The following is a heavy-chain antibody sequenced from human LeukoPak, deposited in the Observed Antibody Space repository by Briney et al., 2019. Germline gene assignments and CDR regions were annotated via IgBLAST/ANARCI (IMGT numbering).Heavy chain of an antibody. CDR2: IIPIFGTA. CDR1: VGTFSSYA. V-gene: IGHV1-69*05. J-gene: IGHJ5*02. D-gene: IGHD2-2*01. CDR3: ARDGLVPAAIPPKVGWFDP. Sequence: SVKLSCKASVGTFSSYAISWVRQASGQGREWMGGIIPIFGTANYAQKFQGRVTITTDESTSTAYMELSSLRSEDTAVYYCARDGLVPAAIPPKVGWFDPWGQGTLVTVSS.